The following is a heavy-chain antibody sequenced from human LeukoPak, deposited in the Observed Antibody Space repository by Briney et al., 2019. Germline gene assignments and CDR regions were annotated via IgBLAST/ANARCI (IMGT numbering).Heavy chain of an antibody. J-gene: IGHJ4*02. D-gene: IGHD3-3*01. Sequence: GSLRLSCAASGFTFSSYWMSWIRQPPGKGLEWIGEINHSGSTNYNPSLKSRVTISVDTSKNQFSLKLSSVTAADTAVYYCAVARDFWSGYLDYWGQGTLVTVSS. CDR1: GFTFSSYW. V-gene: IGHV4-34*08. CDR3: AVARDFWSGYLDY. CDR2: INHSGST.